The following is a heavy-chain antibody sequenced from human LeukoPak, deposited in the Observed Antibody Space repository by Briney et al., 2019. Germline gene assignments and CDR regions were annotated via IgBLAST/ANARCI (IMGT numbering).Heavy chain of an antibody. V-gene: IGHV3-48*04. CDR3: AREFSVAGTSEYYFDY. J-gene: IGHJ4*02. D-gene: IGHD6-19*01. Sequence: GGSLRLSCAASGFTFSSYSMNWVRQAPGKGLEWVSYISSGAGTTYYADSVKGRFTISRDNAKNSLCLQMNSLRAEDTAVYYCAREFSVAGTSEYYFDYWGQGTLVTVSS. CDR2: ISSGAGTT. CDR1: GFTFSSYS.